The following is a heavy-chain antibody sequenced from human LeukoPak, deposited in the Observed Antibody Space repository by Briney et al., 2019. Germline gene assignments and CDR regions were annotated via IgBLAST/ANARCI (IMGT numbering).Heavy chain of an antibody. CDR1: GFTVSSNY. CDR3: ARNPTTDDAFDI. J-gene: IGHJ3*02. Sequence: GGSLRLSCAASGFTVSSNYMSWVRQAPGKGPEWVSVIYSGGSTYYADSVKGRFTISRDNSKNTLYLQMNSLRAEDTAVYYCARNPTTDDAFDICGQGTMVTVSS. CDR2: IYSGGST. D-gene: IGHD4-11*01. V-gene: IGHV3-53*05.